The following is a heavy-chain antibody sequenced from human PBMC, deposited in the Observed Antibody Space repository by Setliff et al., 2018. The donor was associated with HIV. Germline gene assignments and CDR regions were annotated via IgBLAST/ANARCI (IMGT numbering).Heavy chain of an antibody. V-gene: IGHV1-69*05. Sequence: SVKVSCKASGNSFHSYAFSWVRQAPGQGLEWMGGIIPLFGSANYAQKFHDRVTMTRDTSITTLYMELSSLTSEDTAVYYCARGKGVGGVIITGGLDVWGQGTTVTVSS. CDR3: ARGKGVGGVIITGGLDV. CDR1: GNSFHSYA. D-gene: IGHD3-10*01. J-gene: IGHJ6*02. CDR2: IIPLFGSA.